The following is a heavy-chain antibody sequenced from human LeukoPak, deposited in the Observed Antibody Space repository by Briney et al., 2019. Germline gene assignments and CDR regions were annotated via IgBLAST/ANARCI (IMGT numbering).Heavy chain of an antibody. J-gene: IGHJ5*02. CDR2: IHYSGST. D-gene: IGHD6-13*01. CDR1: GGSISSSSYY. Sequence: SETLSLTCTVSGGSISSSSYYWGWIRQPPGKGLEWIGSIHYSGSTYYNPSLKSRVTISVDTSKNQFSLKLSSVTAADTAVYYCAREAGPGIAAAGISSWFDPWGQGTLVTVSS. CDR3: AREAGPGIAAAGISSWFDP. V-gene: IGHV4-39*07.